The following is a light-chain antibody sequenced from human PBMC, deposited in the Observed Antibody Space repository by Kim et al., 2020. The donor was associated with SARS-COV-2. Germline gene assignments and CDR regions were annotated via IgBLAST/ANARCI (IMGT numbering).Light chain of an antibody. CDR1: QSITSW. V-gene: IGKV1-5*03. Sequence: DIQMTQSPSTLSASVGDRVTITCRASQSITSWLAWYQKKPGKAPKLLIYKMFNLESGVPSRFSGSGTGTEFTLTISSLQPDDFATYYCQQYSCYPLTFGGGTKVDIK. CDR2: KMF. J-gene: IGKJ4*01. CDR3: QQYSCYPLT.